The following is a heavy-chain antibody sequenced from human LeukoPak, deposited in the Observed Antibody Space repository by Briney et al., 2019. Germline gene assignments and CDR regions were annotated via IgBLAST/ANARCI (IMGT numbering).Heavy chain of an antibody. CDR3: TTHSGYDYFDY. Sequence: PGGSLRLSCAASGFTFSSYSMNWVRQAPGKGLEWVGRIKSKTDGGTTDYAAPVKGRFTISRDDSKNTLYLRMNSLKTEDTAVYYCTTHSGYDYFDYWGQGTLVTVSS. D-gene: IGHD5-12*01. J-gene: IGHJ4*02. V-gene: IGHV3-15*01. CDR1: GFTFSSYS. CDR2: IKSKTDGGTT.